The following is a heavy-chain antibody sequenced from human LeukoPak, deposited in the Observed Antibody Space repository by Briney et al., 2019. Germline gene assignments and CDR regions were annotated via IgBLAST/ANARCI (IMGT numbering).Heavy chain of an antibody. J-gene: IGHJ4*02. Sequence: GGSRRLSCAASGFTFSTYWMHWVSQAPGKGLVWVSRTNADGSSTSYADSVKGRFTISRDNAKNTLYLQMNSLRAGDTAVYYCARGGLEPVDYWGQGTLVTVSS. D-gene: IGHD1-1*01. CDR3: ARGGLEPVDY. CDR2: TNADGSST. CDR1: GFTFSTYW. V-gene: IGHV3-74*01.